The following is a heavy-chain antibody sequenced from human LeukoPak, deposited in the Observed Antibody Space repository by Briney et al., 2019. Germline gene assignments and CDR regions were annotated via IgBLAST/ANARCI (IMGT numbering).Heavy chain of an antibody. CDR2: IYYSGST. Sequence: TLSLTCTVSGGSISSGGYYWSWIRQHPGKGLEWIGYIYYSGSTYYNPSLKSRVTISVDTSKNQFSLKLSSVTAADTAVYYCARGLWSGDAFDIWGQGTMVTVSS. CDR3: ARGLWSGDAFDI. D-gene: IGHD3-10*01. J-gene: IGHJ3*02. V-gene: IGHV4-31*03. CDR1: GGSISSGGYY.